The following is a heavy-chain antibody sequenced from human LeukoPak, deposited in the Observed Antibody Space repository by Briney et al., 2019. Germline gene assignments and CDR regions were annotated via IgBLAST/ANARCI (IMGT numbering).Heavy chain of an antibody. J-gene: IGHJ4*02. CDR2: INHSGST. V-gene: IGHV4-34*01. CDR1: GGSFSGFY. Sequence: PSETLSLTCAVYGGSFSGFYWNWIRQPPGKGLEWIGEINHSGSTNYNPSLKSRLTISVDTSKNQFSLKLSSVTAADTAVYYCASRYCSGGSCYYGYWGQGTLVTVSS. D-gene: IGHD2-15*01. CDR3: ASRYCSGGSCYYGY.